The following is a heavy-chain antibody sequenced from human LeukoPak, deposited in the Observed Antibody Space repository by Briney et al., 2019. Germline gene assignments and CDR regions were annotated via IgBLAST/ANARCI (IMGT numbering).Heavy chain of an antibody. V-gene: IGHV1-18*01. J-gene: IGHJ4*02. CDR2: INTYNGNT. CDR3: ARDHSWYAIDY. CDR1: GYTFTTYG. D-gene: IGHD6-13*01. Sequence: ASVKVSCKASGYTFTTYGFSWVRQAPGQGLEWMGWINTYNGNTNYAQKLQGRVTMTTDTSTSTAYMVLRSLRSDDTAMYYCARDHSWYAIDYWGQGTLVTVSS.